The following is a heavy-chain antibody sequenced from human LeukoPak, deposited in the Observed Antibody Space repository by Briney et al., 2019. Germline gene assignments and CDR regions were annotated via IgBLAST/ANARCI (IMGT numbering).Heavy chain of an antibody. CDR1: GGSFSTYY. CDR3: ARFVYCYYGMDV. D-gene: IGHD3-16*02. V-gene: IGHV4-34*01. J-gene: IGHJ6*02. CDR2: INHSGST. Sequence: SETLSLTCAVYGGSFSTYYWTWIRQPPGKGLEWIGEINHSGSTNYNPSLKSRATISVDTSKKQFSLNVSSVTAADTAVYYCARFVYCYYGMDVWGQGTTVTVSS.